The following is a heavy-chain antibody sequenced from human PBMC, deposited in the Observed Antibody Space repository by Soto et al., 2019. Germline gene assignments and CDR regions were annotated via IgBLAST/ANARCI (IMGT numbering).Heavy chain of an antibody. J-gene: IGHJ5*02. CDR2: IKSKTDGGTT. D-gene: IGHD3-3*01. V-gene: IGHV3-15*01. CDR1: GFTFSNAW. CDR3: TTRWGTNYDFWSGITFDP. Sequence: GGSLRLSCAASGFTFSNAWMSWVRQAPGKGLEWVGHIKSKTDGGTTDYAAPVKGRFTISRDDSKNTLYLQMNSLKTEDTAVYYCTTRWGTNYDFWSGITFDPWGQGTLVTVSS.